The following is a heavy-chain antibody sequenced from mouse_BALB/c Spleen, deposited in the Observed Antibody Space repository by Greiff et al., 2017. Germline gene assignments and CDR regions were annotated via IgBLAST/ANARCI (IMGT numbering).Heavy chain of an antibody. CDR1: GYSITSDYA. CDR3: ARGGNYDSWFAY. J-gene: IGHJ3*01. CDR2: ISYSGST. V-gene: IGHV3-2*02. D-gene: IGHD2-4*01. Sequence: DVHLVESGPGLVKPSQSLSLTCTVTGYSITSDYAWNWIRQFPGNKLEWMGYISYSGSTSYNPSLKSRISITRDTSKNQFFLQLNSVTTEDTATYDCARGGNYDSWFAYWGQGTLVTVSA.